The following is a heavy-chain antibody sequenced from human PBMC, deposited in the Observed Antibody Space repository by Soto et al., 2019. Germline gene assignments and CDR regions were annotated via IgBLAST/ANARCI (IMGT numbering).Heavy chain of an antibody. Sequence: QIQLQESGPGLVQPSGTLSLTCAVSGDSIISFYWSWIRQPPGKGLEWIGYFSYSGTSNYNPSLKSRVTISVDTSKNQFSLKLTSVTAADTAVYYCARGRSLGDYWGQGTLVTVSS. CDR1: GDSIISFY. J-gene: IGHJ4*02. CDR2: FSYSGTS. CDR3: ARGRSLGDY. V-gene: IGHV4-59*01.